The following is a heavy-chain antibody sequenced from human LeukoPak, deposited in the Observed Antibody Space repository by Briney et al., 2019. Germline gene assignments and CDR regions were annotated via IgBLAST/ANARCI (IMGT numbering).Heavy chain of an antibody. J-gene: IGHJ4*02. CDR3: ARVDGIAAAGYQDE. CDR2: IIPIFGTA. Sequence: GASVKVSCKASGDTFSSYAISWVRQAPGQGLEWMGGIIPIFGTANYAQKFQGRVTITADESTSTAYMELSSLRSEDTAVYYCARVDGIAAAGYQDEWGQGTLVTVSS. V-gene: IGHV1-69*13. D-gene: IGHD6-13*01. CDR1: GDTFSSYA.